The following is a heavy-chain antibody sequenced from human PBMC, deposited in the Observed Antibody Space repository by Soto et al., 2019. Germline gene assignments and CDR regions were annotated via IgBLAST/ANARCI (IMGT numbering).Heavy chain of an antibody. J-gene: IGHJ6*02. Sequence: SLYVSCKASAGSFSRYAINWVRRAPGQGLEWMGGIIPIFGTANYAQKFQGRVTITADESTSTAYMELSSLRSEDTAVYYCARVVPAAMASEAWQEPIYYCYGMDVWGQGTTVTVSS. D-gene: IGHD2-2*01. CDR3: ARVVPAAMASEAWQEPIYYCYGMDV. CDR2: IIPIFGTA. CDR1: AGSFSRYA. V-gene: IGHV1-69*01.